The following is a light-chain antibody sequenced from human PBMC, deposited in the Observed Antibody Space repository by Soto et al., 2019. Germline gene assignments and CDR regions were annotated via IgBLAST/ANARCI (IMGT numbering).Light chain of an antibody. V-gene: IGKV3-11*01. J-gene: IGKJ1*01. CDR1: QSVSLS. CDR2: DAS. CDR3: QERTGWPPWT. Sequence: EIVLTQSPATLSLSPGGRATLSCRAIQSVSLSLAWYQQKPGQAPRLLIYDASKRASGFPARFSGSGSGTDFTLTISSLEPEDFAVYYCQERTGWPPWTFGQGTKVDIK.